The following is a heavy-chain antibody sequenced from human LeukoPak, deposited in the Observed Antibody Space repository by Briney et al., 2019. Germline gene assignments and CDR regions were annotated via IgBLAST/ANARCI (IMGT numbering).Heavy chain of an antibody. CDR1: GGSISTAAYY. V-gene: IGHV4-39*01. D-gene: IGHD6-13*01. J-gene: IGHJ5*02. CDR3: ARRPISAGNNWFDP. Sequence: SETLSLTCTVSGGSISTAAYYWGWARQPPGKGLDWLGRIYYTGTTHYSPSLQTRATLPLDTSKNQFSLKLTSVTAADTAVYFCARRPISAGNNWFDPWCQGTVIPVSS. CDR2: IYYTGTT.